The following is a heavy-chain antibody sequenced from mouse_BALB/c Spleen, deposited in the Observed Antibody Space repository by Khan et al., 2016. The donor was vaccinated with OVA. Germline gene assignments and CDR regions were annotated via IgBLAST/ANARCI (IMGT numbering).Heavy chain of an antibody. Sequence: VQLKESGPGLVKPSQSLSLTCTVTGYSITSDYAWNWIRQFPGNKLEWMGFISYSGNTKYNPSLKSQFSFTRATSKNQFFLQLNSVTNEDTAYYYGARVYGGDFDYGGQGTSLTVSS. V-gene: IGHV3-2*02. J-gene: IGHJ2*02. CDR2: ISYSGNT. CDR1: GYSITSDYA. CDR3: ARVYGGDFDY. D-gene: IGHD1-1*01.